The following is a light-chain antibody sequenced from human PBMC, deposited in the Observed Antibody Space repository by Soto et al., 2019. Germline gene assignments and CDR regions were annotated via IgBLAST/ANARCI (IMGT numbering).Light chain of an antibody. Sequence: AVRMTQSPSSFSASTGDRVTISCRASQEISTYLAWYQQKPGKAPKLLIYGASTLHNEVPSRFSGSGSGTDFTLTLDCLQSDDFANYCCQQYYTLPYTFGQGTALEI. CDR2: GAS. J-gene: IGKJ2*01. CDR3: QQYYTLPYT. V-gene: IGKV1-8*01. CDR1: QEISTY.